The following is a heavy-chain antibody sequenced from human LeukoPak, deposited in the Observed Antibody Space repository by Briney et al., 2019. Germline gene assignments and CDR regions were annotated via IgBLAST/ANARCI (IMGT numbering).Heavy chain of an antibody. J-gene: IGHJ6*02. Sequence: SETLSLTCAVYGGSFSGYYWSWIRQPPGKGLEWIGEINHSGSTNYNPSLKSRVTISVDTSKNQFSLKLSSVTAADTAVYYCAGGGGPLRYFDWLSQGSYYYGMDVWGQGTTVTVSS. CDR1: GGSFSGYY. V-gene: IGHV4-34*01. CDR2: INHSGST. CDR3: AGGGGPLRYFDWLSQGSYYYGMDV. D-gene: IGHD3-9*01.